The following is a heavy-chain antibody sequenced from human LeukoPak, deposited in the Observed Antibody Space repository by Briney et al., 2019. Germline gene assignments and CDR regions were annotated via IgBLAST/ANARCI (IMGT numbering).Heavy chain of an antibody. Sequence: PGGSLRLSCAASGFTFNTYWMHWVRQAPGKGLVWVSRINRDGSGTNYADSVKGRFTISRDNAKSTLYLQMNSLRAEDTAVYYCARDLSYSLDYWGQGTLVTVSS. D-gene: IGHD4-11*01. V-gene: IGHV3-74*01. CDR2: INRDGSGT. J-gene: IGHJ4*02. CDR3: ARDLSYSLDY. CDR1: GFTFNTYW.